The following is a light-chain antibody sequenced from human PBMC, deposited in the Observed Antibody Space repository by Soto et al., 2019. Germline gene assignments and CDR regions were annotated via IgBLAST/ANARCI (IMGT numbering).Light chain of an antibody. CDR2: EVS. V-gene: IGLV2-14*01. J-gene: IGLJ1*01. Sequence: QSVLTQPASVSGSPGQSITISCTGTNSDVGGYNYVSWYQQHPGKAPKLMIYEVSNRPSGVSNRFSDSKSGNTASLTISGLQAEDEADYYCSSYTSSSTSYVFGTGTKVTVL. CDR1: NSDVGGYNY. CDR3: SSYTSSSTSYV.